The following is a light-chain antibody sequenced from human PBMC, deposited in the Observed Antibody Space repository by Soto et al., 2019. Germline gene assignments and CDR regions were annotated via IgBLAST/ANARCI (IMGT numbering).Light chain of an antibody. CDR3: QQNNRWPHIT. CDR1: QSLLYSNGFHY. CDR2: MAS. J-gene: IGKJ5*01. Sequence: LTQSPLALPVRPGEPASISCRSSQSLLYSNGFHYLEWYLQRPGQSPQLLIYMASNRASGVPDRFSGSGSGTQFTLTISRLQSEDSAVYFCQQNNRWPHITFGQGTRLEIK. V-gene: IGKV2-28*01.